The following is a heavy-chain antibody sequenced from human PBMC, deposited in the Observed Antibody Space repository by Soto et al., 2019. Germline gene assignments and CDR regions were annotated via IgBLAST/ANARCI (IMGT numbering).Heavy chain of an antibody. CDR2: IYYTGST. CDR1: GGSINSYY. Sequence: QVQLQESGPGLVKPSETLSLTCTVSGGSINSYYWSWIRQSPGKGLEWIGYIYYTGSTNYNPSLKSRVTISVDTSKNQFSLKVSSVTAADTAVFYCARVKVVATIIEVFDVWGRGTLVTVSS. V-gene: IGHV4-59*01. D-gene: IGHD5-12*01. CDR3: ARVKVVATIIEVFDV. J-gene: IGHJ2*01.